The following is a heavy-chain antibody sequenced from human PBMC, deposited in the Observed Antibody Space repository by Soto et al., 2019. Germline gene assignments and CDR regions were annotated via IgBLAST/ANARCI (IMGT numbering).Heavy chain of an antibody. D-gene: IGHD3-10*01. CDR3: ARLWFGELLSLPHNWFDP. CDR2: IIPIFGTA. J-gene: IGHJ5*02. Sequence: PVKVSCKASGGTFSSYAISWVRQATGQGLEWMGGIIPIFGTANYAQKFQGRVTITADESTSTAYMELSSLRSEDTAVYYCARLWFGELLSLPHNWFDPWGQGTLVTVSS. CDR1: GGTFSSYA. V-gene: IGHV1-69*13.